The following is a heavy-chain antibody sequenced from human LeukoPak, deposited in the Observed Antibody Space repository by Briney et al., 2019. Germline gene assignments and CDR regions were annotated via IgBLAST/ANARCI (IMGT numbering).Heavy chain of an antibody. J-gene: IGHJ3*02. CDR2: IKQDGSEK. D-gene: IGHD3-9*01. CDR1: GFTFSSYS. CDR3: ARPKSGSFDI. Sequence: PGGSLRLSCAASGFTFSSYSMNWVRQAPGKGLEWVANIKQDGSEKYYVDSVKGRFTISRDNAKNSLYLQMNSLRAEDTAVYYCARPKSGSFDIWGQGTMVTVSS. V-gene: IGHV3-7*01.